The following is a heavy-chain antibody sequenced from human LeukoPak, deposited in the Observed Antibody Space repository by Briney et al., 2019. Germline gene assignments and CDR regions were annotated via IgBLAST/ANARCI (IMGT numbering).Heavy chain of an antibody. D-gene: IGHD3-22*01. Sequence: SETLSLTCTVSGGSISSGGYYWSWLRQHPGKGLEWIGYIYYSGSTYYNPSLKSRVTMSVDTSKNQFSLKLSSVTAADTAIYYCARENPSGYYNRPIDYWGQGTLVTVSS. CDR3: ARENPSGYYNRPIDY. CDR1: GGSISSGGYY. J-gene: IGHJ4*02. V-gene: IGHV4-31*03. CDR2: IYYSGST.